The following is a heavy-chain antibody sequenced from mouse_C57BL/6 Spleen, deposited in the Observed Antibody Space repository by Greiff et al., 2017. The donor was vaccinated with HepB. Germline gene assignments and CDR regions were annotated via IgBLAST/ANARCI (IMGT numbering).Heavy chain of an antibody. CDR2: ISYDGSN. CDR3: AKSTVVAYYYAMDY. Sequence: EVQLQESGPGLVKPSQSLSLTCSVTGYSITSGYYWNWIRQFPGNKLEWMGYISYDGSNNYNPSLKNRISITRDTSKNQFFLKLNSVTTEDTATYYCAKSTVVAYYYAMDYWGQGTSVTVSS. D-gene: IGHD1-1*01. J-gene: IGHJ4*01. V-gene: IGHV3-6*01. CDR1: GYSITSGYY.